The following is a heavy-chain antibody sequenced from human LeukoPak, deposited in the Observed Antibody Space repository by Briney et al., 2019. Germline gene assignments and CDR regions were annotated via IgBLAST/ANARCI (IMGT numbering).Heavy chain of an antibody. V-gene: IGHV4-59*01. CDR2: IYYSGST. Sequence: PSETLSLTCTVSGGSISSYYWSWIRQPPGKALEWIGYIYYSGSTNYNPSLKSRVTISVDTSKNQFSLNLSSVTAADTAVYYCAREDNSSPGVVDYSGQGTLVTVSS. CDR3: AREDNSSPGVVDY. D-gene: IGHD6-13*01. CDR1: GGSISSYY. J-gene: IGHJ4*02.